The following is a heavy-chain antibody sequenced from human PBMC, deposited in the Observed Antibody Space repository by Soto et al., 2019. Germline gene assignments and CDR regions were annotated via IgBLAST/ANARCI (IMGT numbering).Heavy chain of an antibody. CDR3: AKGQHCSSTSCYFYYYGMDV. Sequence: SLRLSCAASGFTFNTYCMHWVRQSPGKGLEWVAVISYDGSNKYYADSVKGRLTISRDNSKNTLYLQMNSLRAEDTAVYYCAKGQHCSSTSCYFYYYGMDVWAQGTTVTVS. J-gene: IGHJ6*02. V-gene: IGHV3-30*18. CDR2: ISYDGSNK. D-gene: IGHD2-2*01. CDR1: GFTFNTYC.